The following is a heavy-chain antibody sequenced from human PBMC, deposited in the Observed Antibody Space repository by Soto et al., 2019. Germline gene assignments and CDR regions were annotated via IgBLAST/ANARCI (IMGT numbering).Heavy chain of an antibody. J-gene: IGHJ4*02. CDR2: GSYSGTT. D-gene: IGHD4-17*01. V-gene: IGHV4-61*01. Sequence: RSETLPLTCVVSGVFGIRGRFYLARIPQPPGKGLEWIGVGSYSGTTNYKPSLKSRVTISVDTSRSQISLKISSLTAADTAVYYCARGATVTQHDYWAQGTLLTVSS. CDR1: GVFGIRGRFY. CDR3: ARGATVTQHDY.